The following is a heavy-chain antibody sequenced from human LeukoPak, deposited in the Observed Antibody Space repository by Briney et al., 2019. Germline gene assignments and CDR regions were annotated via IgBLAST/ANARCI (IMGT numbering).Heavy chain of an antibody. CDR1: GGTFSSYA. V-gene: IGHV1-69*05. CDR2: IIPIFGTA. CDR3: AIAAD. Sequence: SVKVSCKASGGTFSSYAISWVRQAPGPGLEGMGRIIPIFGTANYAQKFQGRVTITTDESTSTAYMELSSLRAEGTTVYYCAIAADWGQGGLVTVSS. J-gene: IGHJ4*02. D-gene: IGHD6-25*01.